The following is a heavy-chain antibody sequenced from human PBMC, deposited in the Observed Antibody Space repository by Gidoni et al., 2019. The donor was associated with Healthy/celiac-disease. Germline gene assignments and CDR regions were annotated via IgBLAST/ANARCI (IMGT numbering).Heavy chain of an antibody. Sequence: QVQLVESGGGVVQPGRSLRLSCAASGFTFSSYGMHWVRQAPGKGLEWVAVIWYDGSNKYYADSVKGRFTISRDNSKNTLYLQMNSLRAEDTAVYYCAREEATMVYGYWGQGTLVTVSS. CDR3: AREEATMVYGY. J-gene: IGHJ4*02. D-gene: IGHD3-10*01. V-gene: IGHV3-33*01. CDR2: IWYDGSNK. CDR1: GFTFSSYG.